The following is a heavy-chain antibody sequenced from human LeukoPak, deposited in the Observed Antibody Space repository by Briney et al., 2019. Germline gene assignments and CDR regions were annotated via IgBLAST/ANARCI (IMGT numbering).Heavy chain of an antibody. V-gene: IGHV1-2*02. Sequence: GASVKVSCKASGYTFTGYYMYWVRQAPGQGLEWMGCIDPNSGDTNYAQKFQGRVTMTRDTSISTAYMELSRLRSDDTAVYYCARDKNGSSGWYSFFDYWGQGTLITVSS. CDR1: GYTFTGYY. CDR3: ARDKNGSSGWYSFFDY. CDR2: IDPNSGDT. J-gene: IGHJ4*02. D-gene: IGHD6-19*01.